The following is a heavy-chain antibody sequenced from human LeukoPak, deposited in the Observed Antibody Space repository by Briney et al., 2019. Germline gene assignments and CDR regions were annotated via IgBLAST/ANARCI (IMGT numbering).Heavy chain of an antibody. CDR1: GGSFSGYY. D-gene: IGHD1-26*01. J-gene: IGHJ4*02. CDR2: INHSGST. Sequence: SETLSLTCAVYGGSFSGYYWSWIRQPPGKGLEWIGEINHSGSTNYNPSLKSRVTISVDTSKNQFSLKLSSVTAADTAVYYCARGRLIMGATAFDYWGQGALVTVSS. CDR3: ARGRLIMGATAFDY. V-gene: IGHV4-34*01.